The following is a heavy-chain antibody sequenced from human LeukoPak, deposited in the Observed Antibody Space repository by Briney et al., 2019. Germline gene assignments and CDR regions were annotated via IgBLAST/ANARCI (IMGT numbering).Heavy chain of an antibody. Sequence: PSATLSLTCTVSGGSISGFYWSWIRQPPGKGLEWIGYIYYSGSTNYNPSLKSRVTISVDRSKNQVSLQLSSVTAADTAVYYCARYSSGPPYNSYVRAVWGQGTTVTASS. D-gene: IGHD6-19*01. CDR3: ARYSSGPPYNSYVRAV. J-gene: IGHJ6*02. CDR2: IYYSGST. V-gene: IGHV4-59*08. CDR1: GGSISGFY.